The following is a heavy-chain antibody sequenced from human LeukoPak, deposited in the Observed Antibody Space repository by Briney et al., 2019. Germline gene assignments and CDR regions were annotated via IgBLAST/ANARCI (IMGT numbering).Heavy chain of an antibody. D-gene: IGHD3-10*01. CDR2: IYYSGST. CDR3: ARHSTYYYGSGSYYEDWFDL. V-gene: IGHV4-39*01. J-gene: IGHJ5*02. CDR1: GGSISSSSYY. Sequence: SETLSLTCTVSGGSISSSSYYWGWIRQPPGKGLEWIGSIYYSGSTYYNPSLKSRVTISVDTSKNQFSLKLSSVTAADTAVYYCARHSTYYYGSGSYYEDWFDLWGQGTLVTVSS.